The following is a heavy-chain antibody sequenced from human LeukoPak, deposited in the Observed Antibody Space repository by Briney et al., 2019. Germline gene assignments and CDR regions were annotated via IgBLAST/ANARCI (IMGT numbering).Heavy chain of an antibody. J-gene: IGHJ4*02. D-gene: IGHD3-10*01. V-gene: IGHV3-21*01. CDR3: ARDGLATGLSLDY. CDR1: GFTFSFYA. CDR2: ISPSGDNT. Sequence: GGSLRLSCAASGFTFSFYAMRWLRQAPGKGLEWVSVISPSGDNTYHADSVKGRFTISRDNAKNSLYLQMNSLRAEDTAVYYCARDGLATGLSLDYWGQGTLVTVSS.